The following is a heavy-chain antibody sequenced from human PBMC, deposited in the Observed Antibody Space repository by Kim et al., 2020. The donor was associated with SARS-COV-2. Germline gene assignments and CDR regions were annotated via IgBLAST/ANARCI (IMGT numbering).Heavy chain of an antibody. D-gene: IGHD7-27*01. CDR3: AKRYGSNWGRFDS. V-gene: IGHV3-23*01. J-gene: IGHJ4*02. Sequence: ADPVSGRFTISRDHSKNTLYLQMNSLRAEDTAVYYCAKRYGSNWGRFDSWSQGTLVTVSS.